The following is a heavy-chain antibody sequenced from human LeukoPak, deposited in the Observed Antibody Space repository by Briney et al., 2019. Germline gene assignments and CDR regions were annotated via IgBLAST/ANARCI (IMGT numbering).Heavy chain of an antibody. CDR2: ISYDGGNK. J-gene: IGHJ4*02. Sequence: PGGSLRLSCAASGFTFSHYGLHWVRQAPGKGLEWVALISYDGGNKKYADSVRGRFTISRDNSKNTLYLQMNSLRAEDTAVYYCAKDSSSTWFGGDSKRGQGTLVTVSS. D-gene: IGHD3-10*01. CDR1: GFTFSHYG. CDR3: AKDSSSTWFGGDSK. V-gene: IGHV3-30*18.